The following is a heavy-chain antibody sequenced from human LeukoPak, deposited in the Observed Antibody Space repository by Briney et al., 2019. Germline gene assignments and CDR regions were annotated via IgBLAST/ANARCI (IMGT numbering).Heavy chain of an antibody. D-gene: IGHD3-22*01. Sequence: ASVKVSCKASGYTFTSYGISWVRQAPGQGLEWMGWISAYNGSTNYAQKLQGRVTMTTDTSTSTAYMELRSLRSDDTAVYYCARDIGYYYDSSGYYPADYWGQGTLVTVSS. CDR1: GYTFTSYG. J-gene: IGHJ4*02. CDR2: ISAYNGST. CDR3: ARDIGYYYDSSGYYPADY. V-gene: IGHV1-18*01.